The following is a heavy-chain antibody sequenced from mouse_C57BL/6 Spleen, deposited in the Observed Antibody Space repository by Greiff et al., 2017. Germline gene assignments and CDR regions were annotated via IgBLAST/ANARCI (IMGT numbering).Heavy chain of an antibody. CDR1: GFNIKDDY. Sequence: VQLQQSGAELVRPGASVKLSCTASGFNIKDDYMHWVKQRPEQGLEWIGWIDPENGDTEYASKFQGKATITADTSSNTAYLQLSSLSSEDTAVYYCTTGPSRAWCAYWGQGTLVTVSA. CDR2: IDPENGDT. J-gene: IGHJ3*01. D-gene: IGHD3-3*01. V-gene: IGHV14-4*01. CDR3: TTGPSRAWCAY.